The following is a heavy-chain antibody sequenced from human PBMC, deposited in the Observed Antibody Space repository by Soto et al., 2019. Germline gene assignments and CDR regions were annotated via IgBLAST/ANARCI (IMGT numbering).Heavy chain of an antibody. CDR3: ARAAGTFYYYYYYMAV. CDR2: ISAYNGNT. D-gene: IGHD6-19*01. Sequence: ASVKVSCKASGYTFTSYGISWVRQAPGQGLEWMGWISAYNGNTNYAQKLQGRVTMTTDTSTSTAYMELRSLRSDDTAVYYCARAAGTFYYYYYYMAVWGKGTTVTVSS. CDR1: GYTFTSYG. V-gene: IGHV1-18*01. J-gene: IGHJ6*03.